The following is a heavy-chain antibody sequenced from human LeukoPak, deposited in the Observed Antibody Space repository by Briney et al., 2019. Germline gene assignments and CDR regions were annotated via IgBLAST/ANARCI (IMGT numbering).Heavy chain of an antibody. Sequence: SETLSLTCAVYGGSFSGYYWSWIRQPPGKGLEWIGEINHSGTTNYNPSLKSRVTISVDTSKNQFSLKLSSVTAADTAVYYCVRSGWYSVDYWGQGTLVTVSS. D-gene: IGHD6-19*01. CDR1: GGSFSGYY. CDR3: VRSGWYSVDY. V-gene: IGHV4-34*01. CDR2: INHSGTT. J-gene: IGHJ4*02.